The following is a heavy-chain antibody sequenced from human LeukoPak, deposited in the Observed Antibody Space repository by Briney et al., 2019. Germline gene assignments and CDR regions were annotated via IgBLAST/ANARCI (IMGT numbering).Heavy chain of an antibody. V-gene: IGHV1-2*02. CDR2: INPNTGDT. CDR3: ARRQRAAGGYGIDV. J-gene: IGHJ6*02. D-gene: IGHD6-13*01. CDR1: GYIFTGYY. Sequence: GASVKVSCKASGYIFTGYYMHWVRQAPGQGPEWMGWINPNTGDTKYAQKFQGRVTMTRETSISTAYMEVSGLRSDDTAVYYCARRQRAAGGYGIDVWGLGTTVTVSS.